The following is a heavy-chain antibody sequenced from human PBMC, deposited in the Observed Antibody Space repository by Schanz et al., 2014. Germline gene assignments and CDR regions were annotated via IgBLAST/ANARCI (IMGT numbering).Heavy chain of an antibody. V-gene: IGHV3-30*03. D-gene: IGHD2-21*01. CDR3: ARDGYSVVVISPTESFDI. J-gene: IGHJ3*02. CDR1: GFIFSNYG. Sequence: QERLVESGGGVVQPGRSLRLSCAASGFIFSNYGMHWVRQAPGGGLEWVAGISNGGSDEYYVDSVKGRITISRDNSKDILYLQMNSLRAEDTAVYYCARDGYSVVVISPTESFDIWGQGTMVTVSS. CDR2: ISNGGSDE.